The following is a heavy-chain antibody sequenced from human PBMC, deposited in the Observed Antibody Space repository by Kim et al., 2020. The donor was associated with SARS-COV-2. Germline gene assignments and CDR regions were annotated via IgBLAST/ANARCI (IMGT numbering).Heavy chain of an antibody. CDR1: ENTFNSYW. V-gene: IGHV5-51*01. J-gene: IGHJ3*01. CDR2: IYPGDSDS. CDR3: ATGPNLGGSGYGTFNF. Sequence: GESLKISCQGSENTFNSYWIAWVRQLPGKGLQWMGIIYPGDSDSRYSPSFQGQVTISADTSILTVYLQWSGLKASDSGIYYCATGPNLGGSGYGTFNFWGQGTRVTVSS. D-gene: IGHD6-19*01.